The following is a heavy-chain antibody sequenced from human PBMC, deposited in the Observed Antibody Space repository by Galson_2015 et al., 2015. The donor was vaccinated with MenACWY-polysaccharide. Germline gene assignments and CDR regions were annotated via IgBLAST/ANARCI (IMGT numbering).Heavy chain of an antibody. J-gene: IGHJ4*02. Sequence: SVKVSCKASGHTFTGYYIHWVRQAPGQGLEWMGRISPHSGATNCAQNFQGRVTMTRDTSISTAYMELSRLSSDDTAVYYCARERGAGETYFNYWGQGTLVAVSS. V-gene: IGHV1-2*06. CDR1: GHTFTGYY. CDR2: ISPHSGAT. CDR3: ARERGAGETYFNY.